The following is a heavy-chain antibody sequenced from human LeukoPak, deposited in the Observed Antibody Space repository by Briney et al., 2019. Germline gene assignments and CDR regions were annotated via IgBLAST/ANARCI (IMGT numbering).Heavy chain of an antibody. CDR2: FYWDEDK. CDR3: AHSQVCRSGSFHDAYDV. J-gene: IGHJ3*01. D-gene: IGHD5-18*01. Sequence: KESGPTLVKPTQTLTLTCSLSGGSLSTSGVGVGWIRQPPGKALEGLALFYWDEDKRYSPSLKSGRTRAEDTFKTQVVLTVTHMDSVDTATYYCAHSQVCRSGSFHDAYDVWGLGTLVSVSS. CDR1: GGSLSTSGVG. V-gene: IGHV2-5*02.